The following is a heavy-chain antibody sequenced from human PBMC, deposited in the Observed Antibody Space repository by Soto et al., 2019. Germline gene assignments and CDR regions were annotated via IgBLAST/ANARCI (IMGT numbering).Heavy chain of an antibody. V-gene: IGHV3-53*01. J-gene: IGHJ3*02. Sequence: WWSLRLSCAASGFTGSSNYMSWFRQAPGKGLEWVSVIYSGGSTYYADSVKGRFTISRDNSKNTLYLQMNSLRAEDTAVYYCARVDYGGNSDAFDIWGQGTMVTVSS. CDR2: IYSGGST. D-gene: IGHD4-17*01. CDR3: ARVDYGGNSDAFDI. CDR1: GFTGSSNY.